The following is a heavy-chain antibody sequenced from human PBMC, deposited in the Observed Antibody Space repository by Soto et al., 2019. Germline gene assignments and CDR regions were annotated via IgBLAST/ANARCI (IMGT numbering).Heavy chain of an antibody. V-gene: IGHV4-39*01. CDR2: IYYSGST. CDR1: GGSISSSSYF. D-gene: IGHD2-21*02. Sequence: QLQLQESGPGLVKPSETLSLTCTVSGGSISSSSYFWGWIRHPPGKGLERIGSIYYSGSTYYHPSLTSRVTASGDTSKNQSSLKPSSVTAADTAVYYCAIHPSDFWFDPWGQGTLVTFSS. J-gene: IGHJ5*02. CDR3: AIHPSDFWFDP.